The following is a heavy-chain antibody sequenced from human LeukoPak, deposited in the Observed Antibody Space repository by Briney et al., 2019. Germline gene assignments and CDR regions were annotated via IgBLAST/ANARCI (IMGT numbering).Heavy chain of an antibody. Sequence: ASVKVSCKASGYTFTSYYMHWVRQAPGRGLEWMGIINPSGGSTSYAQKFQGRVTMTRDTSTSTVYMELSSLRSEDTAVYYCARDKWSDYDSMPTKGLFDYWGQGTLVTVSS. D-gene: IGHD3-22*01. J-gene: IGHJ4*02. CDR2: INPSGGST. CDR1: GYTFTSYY. V-gene: IGHV1-46*01. CDR3: ARDKWSDYDSMPTKGLFDY.